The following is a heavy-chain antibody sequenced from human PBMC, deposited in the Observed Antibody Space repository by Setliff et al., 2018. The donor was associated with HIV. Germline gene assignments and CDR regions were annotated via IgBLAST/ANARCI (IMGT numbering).Heavy chain of an antibody. V-gene: IGHV3-11*04. CDR1: GFSFSDSH. J-gene: IGHJ6*02. CDR3: ARGYYGSDLQNAMDV. CDR2: ISFNSGSTI. D-gene: IGHD3-10*01. Sequence: NPGGSLRLSCAASGFSFSDSHMTWIRQAPGKGLEWVSYISFNSGSTIYYADSVKCRFTISRDNAKNTLYLQMDSLRGEDTAVYYCARGYYGSDLQNAMDVWGQGTTVTVSS.